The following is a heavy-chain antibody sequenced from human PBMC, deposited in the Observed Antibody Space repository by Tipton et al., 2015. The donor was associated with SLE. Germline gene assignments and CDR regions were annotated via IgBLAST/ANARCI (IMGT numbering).Heavy chain of an antibody. Sequence: YWSWIRQPPGKGLEWMGIIYPGDSDGRYSPSFQGQVTISADKSISTAYLQWSSLKASDTAMYYCARQRARGLDEGGFDLWGQGTMVTVSS. CDR3: ARQRARGLDEGGFDL. CDR1: YW. D-gene: IGHD3/OR15-3a*01. V-gene: IGHV5-51*01. J-gene: IGHJ3*01. CDR2: IYPGDSDG.